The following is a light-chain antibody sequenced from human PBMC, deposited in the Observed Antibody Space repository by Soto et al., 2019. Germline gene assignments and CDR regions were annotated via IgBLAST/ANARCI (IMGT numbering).Light chain of an antibody. CDR1: QSVANR. CDR2: GAI. Sequence: TPSPATPTWSPGEIATLSCRASQSVANRLAWYQHTPGQAPRLLIYGAIYRATGVPAKFSGSGSGTEFTLTITSLQSEDFAIYYCQQDIDWPRTFGQGTKVDI. V-gene: IGKV3-15*01. CDR3: QQDIDWPRT. J-gene: IGKJ1*01.